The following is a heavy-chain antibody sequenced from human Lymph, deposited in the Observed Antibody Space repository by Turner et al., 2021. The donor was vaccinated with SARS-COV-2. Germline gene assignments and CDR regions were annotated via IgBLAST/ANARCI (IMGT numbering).Heavy chain of an antibody. CDR1: GYSFTTYW. D-gene: IGHD3-10*01. CDR2: IYPGDSDT. Sequence: EVQLVQSGAEVKKPGESLKISCRGSGYSFTTYWIGWVRQMPGKGLEWIGIIYPGDSDTRYSPSFQCQFTISADKSISTAYLQCIRLKSSDTAMYYCARRELGGSLGHIDYWGQGTLVTVSS. CDR3: ARRELGGSLGHIDY. J-gene: IGHJ4*02. V-gene: IGHV5-51*01.